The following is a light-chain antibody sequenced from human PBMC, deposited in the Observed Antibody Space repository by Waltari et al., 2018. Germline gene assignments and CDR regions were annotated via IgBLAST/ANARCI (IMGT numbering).Light chain of an antibody. CDR3: QQYGSSPRT. CDR1: QSGSSSY. CDR2: GAS. J-gene: IGKJ1*01. Sequence: EIVLTQSPGTLSLSAGERVTLSCRASQSGSSSYLAWYQQKPGQAPRLLIYGASSRATGIPDRFSGSGSGTDFTLTISSLEPEDFAVYYCQQYGSSPRTFGQGTKVEIK. V-gene: IGKV3-20*01.